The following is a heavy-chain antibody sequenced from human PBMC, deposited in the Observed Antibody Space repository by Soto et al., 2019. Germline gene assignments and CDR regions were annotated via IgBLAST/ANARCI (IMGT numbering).Heavy chain of an antibody. CDR3: AGGWDSRSPNWFAP. J-gene: IGHJ5*02. V-gene: IGHV4-30-2*01. Sequence: QLQLQESGSGLVKPSQTLSLTCAVSGGSISSGGYSWSWIRQPPGKGLEWIGYIYHSGSTSYNPSLKSRVTISVDRSNNNFSLKLSSVTAADTAVYYCAGGWDSRSPNWFAPWGQGTLVTVSS. D-gene: IGHD6-6*01. CDR1: GGSISSGGYS. CDR2: IYHSGST.